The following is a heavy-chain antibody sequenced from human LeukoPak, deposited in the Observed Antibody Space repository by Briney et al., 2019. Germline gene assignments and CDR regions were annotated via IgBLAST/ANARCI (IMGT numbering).Heavy chain of an antibody. CDR2: MYYTGST. D-gene: IGHD1-14*01. CDR3: ARHVATTRKSFDS. Sequence: SETLSLTCTVSGDSISSDYYWGWIRQPPGKGLEWIGSMYYTGSTYYNPFLESRVTISVDTSKNQFSLRLNSVTAADTSVYYCARHVATTRKSFDSWGQGTPVTVSS. J-gene: IGHJ4*02. CDR1: GDSISSDYY. V-gene: IGHV4-39*01.